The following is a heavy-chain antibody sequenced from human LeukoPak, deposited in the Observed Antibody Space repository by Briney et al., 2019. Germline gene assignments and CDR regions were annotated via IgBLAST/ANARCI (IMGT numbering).Heavy chain of an antibody. CDR1: GYSFTNYW. J-gene: IGHJ4*02. CDR2: IYPGDSDT. Sequence: VESLKISCKGSGYSFTNYWIAWVRQMPGKGLEWMGIIYPGDSDTTYSPSFQGQVTISADKSISTAYLQWCSLKASDTAMYYCARLMYYYGSGSYSLDYWGQGTLVTVSS. D-gene: IGHD3-10*01. V-gene: IGHV5-51*01. CDR3: ARLMYYYGSGSYSLDY.